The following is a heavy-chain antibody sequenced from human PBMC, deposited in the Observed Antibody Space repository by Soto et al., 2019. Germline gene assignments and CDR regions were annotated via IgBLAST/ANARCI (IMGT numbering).Heavy chain of an antibody. D-gene: IGHD4-17*01. V-gene: IGHV1-18*04. J-gene: IGHJ6*02. CDR1: GYTFTSYG. CDR3: ARVGDYGDYVSRGLVDV. Sequence: QVQLVQSGAEVKKPGASVKVSCKASGYTFTSYGISWVRQAPGQGLEWMGWISAYNGNTNYAQKLQGRVTMTTDTATSTAYMELRSLRSDDTAVYYCARVGDYGDYVSRGLVDVWGQGTTVTVSS. CDR2: ISAYNGNT.